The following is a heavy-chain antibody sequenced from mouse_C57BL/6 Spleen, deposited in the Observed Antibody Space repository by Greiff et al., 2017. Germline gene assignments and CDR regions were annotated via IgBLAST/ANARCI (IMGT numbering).Heavy chain of an antibody. Sequence: QVQLKESGPGLVQPSQSLSITCTVSGFSLTSYGVHWVRQPPGKGLEWLGVIWSGGSTYYNAAFISRLSISKDNSKSQVFFKMNSLQADDTAIYYCAKSAYYAMYYWGQGTSVTVSS. CDR2: IWSGGST. CDR3: AKSAYYAMYY. J-gene: IGHJ4*01. CDR1: GFSLTSYG. V-gene: IGHV2-4*01.